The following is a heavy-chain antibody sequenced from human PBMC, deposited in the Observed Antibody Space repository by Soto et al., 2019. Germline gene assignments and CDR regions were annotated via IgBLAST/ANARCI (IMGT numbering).Heavy chain of an antibody. CDR2: INHSGST. J-gene: IGHJ6*02. Sequence: SETLSLTCAVYGGSFSGYYWSWIRQPPGKGLEWIGEINHSGSTKYNPSIKSRVTISVDTSKNQFSLKLSSVTAADTAVYYCARVSRLLWFGELLSQYYYYGMDVWGQGTTVTVS. CDR3: ARVSRLLWFGELLSQYYYYGMDV. CDR1: GGSFSGYY. D-gene: IGHD3-10*01. V-gene: IGHV4-34*01.